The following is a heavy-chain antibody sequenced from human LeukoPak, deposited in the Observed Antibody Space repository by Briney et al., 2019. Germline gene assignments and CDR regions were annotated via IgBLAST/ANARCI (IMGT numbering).Heavy chain of an antibody. CDR1: GFTFSSYS. D-gene: IGHD3-22*01. CDR2: ISSSSSYI. V-gene: IGHV3-21*01. CDR3: ARAAEDISGYYLLPNFDY. J-gene: IGHJ4*02. Sequence: PGGSLRLSCAASGFTFSSYSMNWVRQAPGKGLEWVSSISSSSSYIYYADSVKGRFIISRDNSKNTLYLQMNSLRAEDTAVYYCARAAEDISGYYLLPNFDYWGQGTLVTVSS.